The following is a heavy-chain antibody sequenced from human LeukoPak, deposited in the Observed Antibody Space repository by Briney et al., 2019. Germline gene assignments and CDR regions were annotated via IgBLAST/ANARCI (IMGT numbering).Heavy chain of an antibody. CDR1: GGTFSSYA. V-gene: IGHV1-69*06. CDR2: IIPIFGTA. J-gene: IGHJ4*02. Sequence: ASVKVSCKASGGTFSSYAISWVRQAPGQGLEWMGGIIPIFGTANYAQKFQGRVTITADKSTSTAYMELSSLRSEDTALYYCARDRPERHFDYWGQGTLVAVSS. CDR3: ARDRPERHFDY. D-gene: IGHD6-6*01.